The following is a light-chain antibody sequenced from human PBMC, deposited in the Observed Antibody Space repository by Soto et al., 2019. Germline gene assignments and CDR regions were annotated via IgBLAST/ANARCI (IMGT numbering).Light chain of an antibody. Sequence: EIVLTQSPATLSLSPGERATLSCRASQSVSIYLAWYQQKPGQAPRLLINDASNRATGIPARFSGSGSGTDFTLTISSLEPEDIAVYYCQQRSNWPPITFGQGTRLEIK. CDR2: DAS. CDR1: QSVSIY. J-gene: IGKJ5*01. CDR3: QQRSNWPPIT. V-gene: IGKV3-11*01.